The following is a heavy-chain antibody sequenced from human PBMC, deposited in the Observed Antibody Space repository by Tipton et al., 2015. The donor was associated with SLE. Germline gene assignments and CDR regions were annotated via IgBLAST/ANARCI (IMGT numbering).Heavy chain of an antibody. CDR2: INHSGST. CDR1: GGSFSGYY. D-gene: IGHD5-24*01. CDR3: ARGRGDGYNFYYFDY. Sequence: TLSLTCAVYGGSFSGYYWSWIRQPPGKGLEWIGEINHSGSTNYNPSLKSRVTISVDTSKNQFSLKLSSVTAADTAVYYCARGRGDGYNFYYFDYWGQGTLVTVSS. J-gene: IGHJ4*02. V-gene: IGHV4-34*01.